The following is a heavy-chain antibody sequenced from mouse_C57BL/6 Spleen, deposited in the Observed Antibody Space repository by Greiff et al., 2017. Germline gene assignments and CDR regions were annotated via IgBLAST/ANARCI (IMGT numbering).Heavy chain of an antibody. CDR3: AREWGMGKAWFAY. CDR1: GYTFTSYW. V-gene: IGHV1-55*01. CDR2: IYPGSGST. Sequence: QVQLQQSGAELVKPGASVKMSCKASGYTFTSYWITWVKQRPGQGLEWIGDIYPGSGSTNYNEKFKSKATLTVDTSSSTAYMQLSSLTSEDSAVYYCAREWGMGKAWFAYWGQGTLVTVSA. J-gene: IGHJ3*01. D-gene: IGHD2-10*02.